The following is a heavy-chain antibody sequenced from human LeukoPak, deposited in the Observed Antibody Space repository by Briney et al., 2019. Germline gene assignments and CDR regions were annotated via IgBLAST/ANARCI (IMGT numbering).Heavy chain of an antibody. CDR2: IVRDGAGP. D-gene: IGHD3-9*01. J-gene: IGHJ4*02. CDR1: GFTFSHRA. Sequence: GWSLRLSCAASGFTFSHRAMQWFRQAPGTRRQVVPAIVRDGAGPYYADSVKGRFTLSRDNSKNTLYLQMGSLRPEFFFSSRRRHTIFWVFDYWGQGTLVTVSS. CDR3: RHTIFWVFDY. V-gene: IGHV3-64*02.